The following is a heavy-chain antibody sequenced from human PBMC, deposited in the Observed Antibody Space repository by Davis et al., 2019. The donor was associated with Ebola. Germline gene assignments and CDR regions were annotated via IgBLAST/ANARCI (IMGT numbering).Heavy chain of an antibody. Sequence: GESLKISCAASGFTFSSYSMNWDRQAPGKGLEWVSSISSSSSYIYYADSVKGRFTIYRDNSKNTLYLQMNSLRAEDTAVYYCARSLWPLGDYWGQGTLVTVSS. V-gene: IGHV3-21*04. CDR1: GFTFSSYS. D-gene: IGHD3-10*01. CDR2: ISSSSSYI. CDR3: ARSLWPLGDY. J-gene: IGHJ4*02.